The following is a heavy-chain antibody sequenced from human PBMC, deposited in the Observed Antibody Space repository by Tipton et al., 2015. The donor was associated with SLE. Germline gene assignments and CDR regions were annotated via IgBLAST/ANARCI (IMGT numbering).Heavy chain of an antibody. V-gene: IGHV6-1*01. J-gene: IGHJ1*01. CDR3: ARGFLYDGFHV. D-gene: IGHD5-24*01. CDR2: TYYMSKWYN. CDR1: GDSVSTNSAA. Sequence: GLVKPSQTLSLTCAISGDSVSTNSAAWTWIRQSPSRGLEWLGRTYYMSKWYNDYAVSVKSRIIINPDTSKNQFSLQLTSVTPEDTAVYYCARGFLYDGFHVWGQGTLVTVSS.